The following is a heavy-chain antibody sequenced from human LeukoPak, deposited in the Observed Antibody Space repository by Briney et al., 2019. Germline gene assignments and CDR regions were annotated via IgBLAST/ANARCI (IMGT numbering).Heavy chain of an antibody. CDR2: ISSSGTTI. CDR1: GFTFSSYE. J-gene: IGHJ4*02. D-gene: IGHD2-2*01. Sequence: PGGSLRLSCAASGFTFSSYEMNWVRQAPGKGLEWVSYISSSGTTIYYADSVKGRFTISRDNAKNSLYLQVNSLRAEDTAVYYCAGRYCSSTSCLIDYWGQGTLVTVSS. CDR3: AGRYCSSTSCLIDY. V-gene: IGHV3-48*03.